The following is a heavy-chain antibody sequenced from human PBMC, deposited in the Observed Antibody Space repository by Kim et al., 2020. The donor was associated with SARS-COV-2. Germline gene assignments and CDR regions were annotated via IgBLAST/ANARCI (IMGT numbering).Heavy chain of an antibody. D-gene: IGHD1-1*01. J-gene: IGHJ6*02. CDR3: ARVPRFWGTNLKYYYYGMDV. CDR2: IIPIFGTA. V-gene: IGHV1-69*13. Sequence: SVKVSCKASGGTFSSYAISWVRQAPGQGLEWMGGIIPIFGTANYAQKFQGRVTITADESTSTAYMELSSLRSEDTAVYYCARVPRFWGTNLKYYYYGMDVWGQGTTVTVSS. CDR1: GGTFSSYA.